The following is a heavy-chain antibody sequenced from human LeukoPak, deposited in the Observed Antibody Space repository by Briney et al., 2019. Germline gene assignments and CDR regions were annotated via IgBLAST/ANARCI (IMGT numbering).Heavy chain of an antibody. CDR1: GFTFDDYA. Sequence: GGSLRLSCAASGFTFDDYAMHWVRQAPGKGLEWVSSLTWNSGAIAYAGSVKGRFTISRDNAKNTLYLQMNSLRAEDTAVYYCARVSNSSGYYYWGYYYYYYYMDVWGKGTTVTVSS. CDR2: LTWNSGAI. J-gene: IGHJ6*03. V-gene: IGHV3-9*01. CDR3: ARVSNSSGYYYWGYYYYYYYMDV. D-gene: IGHD3-22*01.